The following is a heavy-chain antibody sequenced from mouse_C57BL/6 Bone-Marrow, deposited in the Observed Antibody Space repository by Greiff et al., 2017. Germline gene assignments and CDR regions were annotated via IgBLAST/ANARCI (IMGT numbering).Heavy chain of an antibody. Sequence: QVQLQQSGAELMKPGASVKLSCKATGYTFTGYWIEWVKQRPGHGLEWIGEILPGSGNTYYNEKFKGKATLTADKSSSTAYMELRSLTSEDSAVYFCARWGDDYDGLDYWGQGTTLTVSS. V-gene: IGHV1-9*01. CDR2: ILPGSGNT. D-gene: IGHD2-4*01. J-gene: IGHJ2*01. CDR3: ARWGDDYDGLDY. CDR1: GYTFTGYW.